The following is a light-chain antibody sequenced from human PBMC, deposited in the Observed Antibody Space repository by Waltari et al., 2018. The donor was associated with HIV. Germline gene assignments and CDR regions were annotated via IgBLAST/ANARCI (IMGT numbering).Light chain of an antibody. CDR3: QQYHCAPLT. CDR2: SAS. Sequence: DKKMTKHPSSMPASIGGRVTTTCRASQVISNLLAWYQQRPRKAPNLLFYSASSLQSGVPSRFGSSIAGTDFPLTISSLQPEYVASYCCQQYHCAPLTFGGGTKVEIK. V-gene: IGKV1-27*01. J-gene: IGKJ4*01. CDR1: QVISNL.